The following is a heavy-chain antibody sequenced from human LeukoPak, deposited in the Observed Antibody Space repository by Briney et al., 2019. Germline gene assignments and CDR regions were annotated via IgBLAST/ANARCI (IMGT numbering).Heavy chain of an antibody. Sequence: GGSLRLSCAASGVTVISNYMTWVRQAPGKGLEYVSVIYSGGGTYYADSVKGRFSISRDNSKSTLYLQMNSLRAEDTAVYYCARLVTGTTVVNSGWFDPWGQGTLVTVSS. CDR1: GVTVISNY. J-gene: IGHJ5*02. CDR3: ARLVTGTTVVNSGWFDP. D-gene: IGHD4-23*01. CDR2: IYSGGGT. V-gene: IGHV3-66*04.